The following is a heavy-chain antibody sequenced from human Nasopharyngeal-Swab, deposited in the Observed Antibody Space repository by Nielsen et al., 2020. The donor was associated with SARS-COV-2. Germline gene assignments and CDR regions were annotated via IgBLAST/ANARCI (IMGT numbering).Heavy chain of an antibody. J-gene: IGHJ4*02. CDR1: GYSTSSGYY. V-gene: IGHV4-38-2*02. CDR3: AKERSGFFDY. CDR2: IYHSGST. D-gene: IGHD3-22*01. Sequence: SQTLSLTCTLSGYSTSSGYYWGWIRQPPGKGLEWIGSIYHSGSTYYNPSLKSRVTISVDTSKNQFSLKLSSVTAADTAVYYCAKERSGFFDYWGQGTLVTVSS.